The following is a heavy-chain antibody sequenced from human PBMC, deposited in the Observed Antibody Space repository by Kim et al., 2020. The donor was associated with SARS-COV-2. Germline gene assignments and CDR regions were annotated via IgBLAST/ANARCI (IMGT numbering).Heavy chain of an antibody. J-gene: IGHJ5*02. V-gene: IGHV4-39*01. CDR1: GDSISSNNYY. CDR3: ARLGRYFDPIGWFDP. Sequence: SETLSLTCTVSGDSISSNNYYWGWIRQPPGKGLEWIGSVYYSGSTYYNPSLKSRATLSVDTSKNQFSLKLNSVTAADTAVYYCARLGRYFDPIGWFDPWGQGTLVTVSS. D-gene: IGHD3-9*01. CDR2: VYYSGST.